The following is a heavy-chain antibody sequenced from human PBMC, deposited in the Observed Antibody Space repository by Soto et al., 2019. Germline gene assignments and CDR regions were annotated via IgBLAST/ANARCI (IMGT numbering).Heavy chain of an antibody. CDR2: IIPILGIA. V-gene: IGHV1-69*02. J-gene: IGHJ4*02. CDR3: ARFEFLSGYYNDY. D-gene: IGHD3-9*01. Sequence: QVQLVQSGAEVKKPGSSVKVSCKASGGTFSSYTISWVRQAPGQGLEWMGRIIPILGIANYAQKFQGRVTITADKSTSTDYMELSSMRSEDTAVYYCARFEFLSGYYNDYWGQGTLVTVSS. CDR1: GGTFSSYT.